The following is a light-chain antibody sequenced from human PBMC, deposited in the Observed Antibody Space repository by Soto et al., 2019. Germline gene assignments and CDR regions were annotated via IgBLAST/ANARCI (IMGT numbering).Light chain of an antibody. V-gene: IGKV3-11*01. Sequence: EIVLTQSPATLSAFPGDRVTLSCRASQALNTRLAWYQHKPGQAPRLLIYLTSNRAAGVPARFSAWGSETDFTLTISDVEPEDFGVYYCHQRSNWPPSFGPGTTVDVK. J-gene: IGKJ3*01. CDR2: LTS. CDR1: QALNTR. CDR3: HQRSNWPPS.